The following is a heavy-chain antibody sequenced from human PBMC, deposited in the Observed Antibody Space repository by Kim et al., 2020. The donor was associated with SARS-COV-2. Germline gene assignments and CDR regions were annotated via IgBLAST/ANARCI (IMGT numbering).Heavy chain of an antibody. CDR2: IYSGGST. CDR3: ARAVSIVVATELDV. V-gene: IGHV3-53*01. CDR1: GFTVSSNY. Sequence: GGSLRLSCAASGFTVSSNYMSWVRQAPGKGLEWVSVIYSGGSTYYADSVKGRFTISRDNSKNTLYLQMNSLRAEDTAVYYCARAVSIVVATELDVWGQGTTVTVSS. D-gene: IGHD5-12*01. J-gene: IGHJ6*02.